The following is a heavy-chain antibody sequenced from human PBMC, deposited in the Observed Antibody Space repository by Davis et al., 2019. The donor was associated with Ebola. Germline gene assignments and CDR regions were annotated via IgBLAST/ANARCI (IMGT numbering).Heavy chain of an antibody. CDR2: ISGDGGST. V-gene: IGHV3-43*02. Sequence: GGSLRLSCAASGFTSADYAMHWVRQAPGQGLEWVSIISGDGGSTYYADSVKGRFTISRDNSKNSLYLQMNSLRNEDTALYYCAKDPDFWSGSYYYGMDVWGQGTTVTVSS. CDR1: GFTSADYA. D-gene: IGHD3-3*01. CDR3: AKDPDFWSGSYYYGMDV. J-gene: IGHJ6*02.